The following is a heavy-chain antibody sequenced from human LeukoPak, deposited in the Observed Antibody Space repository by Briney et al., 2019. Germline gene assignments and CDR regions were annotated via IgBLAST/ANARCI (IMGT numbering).Heavy chain of an antibody. CDR1: GFTFSSYW. CDR2: IKQDGSEK. CDR3: ARDRVGATRGYYYYYYGMDV. V-gene: IGHV3-7*01. Sequence: GGSLRLSCAASGFTFSSYWMSWVRQAPGKGLEWVANIKQDGSEKYYVDSVKGRFTISRDNAKNSLYLQMNSLRAEDTAVYYCARDRVGATRGYYYYYYGMDVWGQGTTVTVS. D-gene: IGHD1-26*01. J-gene: IGHJ6*02.